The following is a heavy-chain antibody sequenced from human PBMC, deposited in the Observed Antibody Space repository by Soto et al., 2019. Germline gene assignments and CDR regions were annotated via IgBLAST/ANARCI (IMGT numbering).Heavy chain of an antibody. V-gene: IGHV4-4*07. J-gene: IGHJ3*02. CDR3: ARDRITLANDAFDI. Sequence: NPSETLSLTCTVSGGSISSYYWSWIRQPAGKGLEWIGRIYTSGSTNYNPSPKSRVTMSVDTSKNQFSLNLSSVTAAADTAVYYCARDRITLANDAFDIWGQGTMVTVSS. CDR2: IYTSGST. CDR1: GGSISSYY. D-gene: IGHD3-10*01.